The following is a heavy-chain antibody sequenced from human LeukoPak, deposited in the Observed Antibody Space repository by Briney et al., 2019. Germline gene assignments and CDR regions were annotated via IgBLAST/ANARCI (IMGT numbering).Heavy chain of an antibody. Sequence: RASVKVSCKASGYTFTSYGISWVRQAPGRGLEGMGWISAYNGNTNYAQKFQGRVTMTADESTSTAYMELSSLRSEDTAVYYCARYYGSGSFFDYWGQGTLVTVSS. CDR2: ISAYNGNT. J-gene: IGHJ4*02. D-gene: IGHD3-10*01. V-gene: IGHV1-18*01. CDR3: ARYYGSGSFFDY. CDR1: GYTFTSYG.